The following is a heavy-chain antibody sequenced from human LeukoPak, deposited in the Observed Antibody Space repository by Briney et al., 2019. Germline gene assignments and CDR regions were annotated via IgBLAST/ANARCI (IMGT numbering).Heavy chain of an antibody. CDR3: ASQRRLPAEDFDC. CDR1: CYSISSGYY. V-gene: IGHV4-38-2*01. Sequence: SETLSLTCAVSCYSISSGYYWGWIRQTPGKGLEWIGSIFHSGSTYYNPSLKNRVAISVDTSKNQFSLKLSSVPAADTAVYYCASQRRLPAEDFDCWGQGTLGTVSS. J-gene: IGHJ4*02. CDR2: IFHSGST.